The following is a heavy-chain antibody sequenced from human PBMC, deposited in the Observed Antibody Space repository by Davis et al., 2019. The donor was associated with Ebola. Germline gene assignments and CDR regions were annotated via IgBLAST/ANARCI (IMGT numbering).Heavy chain of an antibody. J-gene: IGHJ5*02. CDR2: IYSGGTT. CDR1: GFTVSNSY. V-gene: IGHV3-66*02. Sequence: GESLKISCAASGFTVSNSYMSWVRQAPGKGLEWVSVIYSGGTTYYADSVKGRFTISRDNSENTLYLQMNSLRAEDTALYYCTTDQGCTPTTCRSNWFDPWGQGTLVTVSS. CDR3: TTDQGCTPTTCRSNWFDP. D-gene: IGHD2-2*01.